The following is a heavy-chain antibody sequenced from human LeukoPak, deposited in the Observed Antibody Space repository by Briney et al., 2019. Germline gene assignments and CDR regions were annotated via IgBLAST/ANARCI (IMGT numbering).Heavy chain of an antibody. CDR2: IYYSGST. J-gene: IGHJ3*02. Sequence: SETLSLTCTVSGGSISSYYWSWIRQPPGKGLEWIGYIYYSGSTNYNPSLKSRVTISVDTSKNQFSLKLSSVTAADTAVYYCARVFDYYDSSGYYTGAFDIWGQGTMVTVSS. CDR1: GGSISSYY. CDR3: ARVFDYYDSSGYYTGAFDI. V-gene: IGHV4-59*01. D-gene: IGHD3-22*01.